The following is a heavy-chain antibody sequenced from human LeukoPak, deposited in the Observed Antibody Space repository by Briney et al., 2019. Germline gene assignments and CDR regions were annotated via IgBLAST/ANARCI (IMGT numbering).Heavy chain of an antibody. V-gene: IGHV4-34*01. J-gene: IGHJ6*03. Sequence: PSETLSLTCAVYGGSFSGYYWSWTRQPPGKGLEWIGKINHSGSTNYNPSLKSRVTISVDTSKNQFSLKLSSVTAADTAVYYCATLAARRYNYYYYYMDVWGKGTTVTVSS. CDR2: INHSGST. CDR3: ATLAARRYNYYYYYMDV. D-gene: IGHD6-6*01. CDR1: GGSFSGYY.